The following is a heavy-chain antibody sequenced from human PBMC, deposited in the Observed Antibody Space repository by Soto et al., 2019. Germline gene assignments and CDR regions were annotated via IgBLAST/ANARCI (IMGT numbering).Heavy chain of an antibody. CDR1: GYTFTSYA. J-gene: IGHJ4*02. D-gene: IGHD2-15*01. CDR3: ARSTNVGYCSGGSCYRLAYFDY. Sequence: ASVKVSCKASGYTFTSYAMHWVRQAPGQRLEWMGWINAGNGNTKYSQKFQGRVTITRDTSASTAYMELSSLRSEDTAVYYCARSTNVGYCSGGSCYRLAYFDYWGQGTLVTVS. V-gene: IGHV1-3*01. CDR2: INAGNGNT.